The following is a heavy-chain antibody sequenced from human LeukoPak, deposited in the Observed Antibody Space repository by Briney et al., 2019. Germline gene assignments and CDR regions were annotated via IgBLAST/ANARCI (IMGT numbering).Heavy chain of an antibody. V-gene: IGHV3-30-3*01. CDR3: ARDRSYILYLFGY. D-gene: IGHD2-15*01. CDR1: GFTFSSYA. CDR2: ISYDGSNK. J-gene: IGHJ4*02. Sequence: PGGSLRLSCAASGFTFSSYAMHWVRQAPGKGLEWVAVISYDGSNKYYADSVKGRFTISRDNSKNTLYLQMNSLRAEDTAVYYCARDRSYILYLFGYWGPGTLVTVSS.